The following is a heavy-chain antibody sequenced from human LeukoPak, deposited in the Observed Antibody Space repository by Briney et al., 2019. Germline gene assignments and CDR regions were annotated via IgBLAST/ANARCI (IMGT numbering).Heavy chain of an antibody. CDR3: ARDPDSSSFDY. V-gene: IGHV3-7*01. CDR1: GFNFRTSW. D-gene: IGHD6-13*01. J-gene: IGHJ4*02. Sequence: AGSLRLSCTASGFNFRTSWMSWVRQSPAKGLEVLANIMYDGTVKNYVDSVKGRFTISRDNPRTSVYLQMDSLRAEHPGLYYCARDPDSSSFDYWGQGALVTVSS. CDR2: IMYDGTVK.